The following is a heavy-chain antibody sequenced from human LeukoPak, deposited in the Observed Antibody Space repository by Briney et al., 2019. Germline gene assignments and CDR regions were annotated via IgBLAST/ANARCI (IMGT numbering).Heavy chain of an antibody. D-gene: IGHD1-26*01. V-gene: IGHV3-7*01. Sequence: PGGSLRLSCAASGFTFTTYWMSWVRQAPGKGLEWVANIKQDGTEKYYVDSVKGRFTVSRDNAKKSLYLQMNSLRAEDTAVYYCARGSPVGVTTWAADDAFDIWGQGTMVTVSS. CDR1: GFTFTTYW. J-gene: IGHJ3*02. CDR2: IKQDGTEK. CDR3: ARGSPVGVTTWAADDAFDI.